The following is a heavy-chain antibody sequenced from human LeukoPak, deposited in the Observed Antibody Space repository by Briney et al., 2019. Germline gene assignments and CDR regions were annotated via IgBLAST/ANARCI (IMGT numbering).Heavy chain of an antibody. V-gene: IGHV4-59*01. CDR2: IYNSGST. CDR1: GGSISSYY. Sequence: PSETLSLTCTVSGGSISSYYWSWIRQPPGKGLEWIGYIYNSGSTNYNSSLKSRVTISADTSKNQFSLKLSSVTAADTAIYYCARDTTNVYYYDTSGYDHWGQGTLVTVSS. D-gene: IGHD3-22*01. CDR3: ARDTTNVYYYDTSGYDH. J-gene: IGHJ4*02.